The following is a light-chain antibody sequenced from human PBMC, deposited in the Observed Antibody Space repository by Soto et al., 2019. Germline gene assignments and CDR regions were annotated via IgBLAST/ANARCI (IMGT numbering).Light chain of an antibody. V-gene: IGLV1-44*01. Sequence: QPVLTQPPSASGTPGQRVTISCSGSSSNIGSNTVNWYQQLPGTAPKLLIYSNNQRPSGVPDRFSGSKSGTSASLAISGLQSEDEADYYCAAWDDSLSGPVFGGGTKVTVL. CDR1: SSNIGSNT. J-gene: IGLJ3*02. CDR2: SNN. CDR3: AAWDDSLSGPV.